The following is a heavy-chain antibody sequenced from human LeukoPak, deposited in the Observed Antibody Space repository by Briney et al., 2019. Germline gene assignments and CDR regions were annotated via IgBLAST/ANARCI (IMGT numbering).Heavy chain of an antibody. V-gene: IGHV3-30*02. CDR2: IPSDGNNK. CDR3: AKDKHQLVHYFHH. CDR1: GFTFSSYG. J-gene: IGHJ1*01. D-gene: IGHD6-13*01. Sequence: GGSLRLSCAASGFTFSSYGMHWVRQAPGKGLEWVAFIPSDGNNKYYSDSVKGRFTISRDTSKNTMYLHMNSLRSDDTAVYYCAKDKHQLVHYFHHWGQGTRVTVSS.